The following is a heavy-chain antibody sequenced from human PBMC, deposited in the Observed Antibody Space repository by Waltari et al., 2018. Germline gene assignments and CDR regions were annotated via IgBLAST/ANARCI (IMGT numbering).Heavy chain of an antibody. D-gene: IGHD6-13*01. Sequence: QLQLQESGPGLVKPSETLSLTCTVSGGSISSSSYYWGWIRQPPGKGLEWIGSIYYSGSTYYNPSLKSRVTISVDTSKNQFSLKLSSVTAADTAVYYCARGRRTGIAAAGTKPSWYFDYWGQGTLVTVSS. CDR2: IYYSGST. J-gene: IGHJ4*02. CDR1: GGSISSSSYY. CDR3: ARGRRTGIAAAGTKPSWYFDY. V-gene: IGHV4-39*01.